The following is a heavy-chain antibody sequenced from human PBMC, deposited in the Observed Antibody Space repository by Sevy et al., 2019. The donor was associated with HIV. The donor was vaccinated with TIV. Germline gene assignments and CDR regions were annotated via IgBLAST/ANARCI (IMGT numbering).Heavy chain of an antibody. V-gene: IGHV3-23*01. CDR3: AKDTRVALVVPRPGYGMVV. Sequence: GGSLRLSCAASGFNFINYGMSWVRQAPGKGLEWVSVISGSGDTTNYADSVKGRFVISRDNSKNTMYLQLNSLRAEDTAVYYCAKDTRVALVVPRPGYGMVVWGHGTSVTTSS. D-gene: IGHD2-15*01. CDR1: GFNFINYG. J-gene: IGHJ6*02. CDR2: ISGSGDTT.